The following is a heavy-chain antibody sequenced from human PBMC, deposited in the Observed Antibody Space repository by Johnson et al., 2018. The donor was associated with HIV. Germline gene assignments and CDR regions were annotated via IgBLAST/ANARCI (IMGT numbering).Heavy chain of an antibody. V-gene: IGHV3-30*03. CDR3: ARPSVMTTLTTTPWAFDI. CDR1: GFNFNNYG. J-gene: IGHJ3*02. CDR2: ISYDGTYN. Sequence: QVQLVESGGGVVQPGRSLRLSCAASGFNFNNYGMHWVRQAPGKGLEWVAVISYDGTYNYYADSVKGRFTISRDNSKNTLYLQMNSLRVDDTAVYHCARPSVMTTLTTTPWAFDIWGQGTMVTVSS. D-gene: IGHD4-17*01.